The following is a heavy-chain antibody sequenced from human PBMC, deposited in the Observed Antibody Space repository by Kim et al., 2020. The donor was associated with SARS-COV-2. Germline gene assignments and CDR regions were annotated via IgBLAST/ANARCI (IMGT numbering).Heavy chain of an antibody. Sequence: GESLKISCKGSGYSFTSYWIGWVRQMPGKGLEWMGIIYPGDSDTRYSPSFQGQVTISADKSISTAYLQWSSLKASDTAMYYCAGHLWPGTGYHPFDYWGQGTLVTVSS. D-gene: IGHD3-9*01. CDR2: IYPGDSDT. CDR3: AGHLWPGTGYHPFDY. J-gene: IGHJ4*02. CDR1: GYSFTSYW. V-gene: IGHV5-51*01.